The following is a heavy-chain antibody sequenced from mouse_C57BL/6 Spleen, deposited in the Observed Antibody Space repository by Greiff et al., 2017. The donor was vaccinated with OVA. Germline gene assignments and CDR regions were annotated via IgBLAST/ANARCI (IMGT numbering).Heavy chain of an antibody. V-gene: IGHV1-50*01. CDR2: IDPSDSYT. CDR1: GYTFTSYW. D-gene: IGHD1-1*01. J-gene: IGHJ4*01. Sequence: QVHVKQPGAELVKPGASVKLSCKASGYTFTSYWMQWVKQRPGQGLEWIGEIDPSDSYTNYNQKFKGKATLTVDTSSSTAYMQLSSLTSEDSAVYYCARCYYYGSSYAMDYWGQGTSVTVSS. CDR3: ARCYYYGSSYAMDY.